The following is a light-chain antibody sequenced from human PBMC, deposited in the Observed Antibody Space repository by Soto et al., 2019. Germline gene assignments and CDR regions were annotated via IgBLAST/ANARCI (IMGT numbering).Light chain of an antibody. CDR2: DAS. V-gene: IGKV3-11*01. J-gene: IGKJ5*01. Sequence: EIVLTHSPSTLSLSPVERATLSCRASQSVSSSLGWYQQKPGQAPRLLIYDASSRAAGIPARFSGSGSGTDFTLTISSLEPEDFAVYYCQQRGNWFLTFGQGTRLEIK. CDR1: QSVSSS. CDR3: QQRGNWFLT.